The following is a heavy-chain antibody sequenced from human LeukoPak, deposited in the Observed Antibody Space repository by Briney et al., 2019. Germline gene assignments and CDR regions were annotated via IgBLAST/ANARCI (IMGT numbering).Heavy chain of an antibody. V-gene: IGHV3-64D*06. CDR1: GFTFSSYS. Sequence: GGSLRLSCAASGFTFSSYSMHWVRQAPGKGLEYVSAISSNGGSTYYADSVKGRFTISRDNSKNTLYLQMSSLRAEDTAVYYCVGSSGSYFRPFDYWGQGTLVTVSS. J-gene: IGHJ4*02. CDR3: VGSSGSYFRPFDY. CDR2: ISSNGGST. D-gene: IGHD3-10*01.